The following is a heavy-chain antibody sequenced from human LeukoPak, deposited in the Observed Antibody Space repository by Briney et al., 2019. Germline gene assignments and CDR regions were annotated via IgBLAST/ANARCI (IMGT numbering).Heavy chain of an antibody. Sequence: GGSLRLXCAASGFTFSSYAMSWVRQAPGKGLEWVSAISGSGGSTDYADSVKGRFTISRDNAKNTLYLQMDSLRAEDTAVYYCAKDLIAVPGSFAPNDYCGQATLVTVSS. CDR1: GFTFSSYA. D-gene: IGHD6-19*01. J-gene: IGHJ4*01. V-gene: IGHV3-23*01. CDR2: ISGSGGST. CDR3: AKDLIAVPGSFAPNDY.